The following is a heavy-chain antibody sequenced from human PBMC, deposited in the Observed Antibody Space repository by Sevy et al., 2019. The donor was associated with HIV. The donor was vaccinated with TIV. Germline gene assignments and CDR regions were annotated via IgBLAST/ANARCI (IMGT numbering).Heavy chain of an antibody. CDR1: GFTFSSYA. J-gene: IGHJ6*02. V-gene: IGHV3-23*01. CDR2: ISGSGGST. CDR3: ARDRYYDASGYYYYYYGLDV. Sequence: GGSLRLSCAASGFTFSSYAMSWVRQAPGKGLEWVSAISGSGGSTYYADSVKGRFTISRDNSKNTLYLQMNSLRAEDTAVYYCARDRYYDASGYYYYYYGLDVWGQWTSVTVSS. D-gene: IGHD3-22*01.